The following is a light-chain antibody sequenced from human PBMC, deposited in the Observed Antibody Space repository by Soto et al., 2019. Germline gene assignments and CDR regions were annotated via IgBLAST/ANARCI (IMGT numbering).Light chain of an antibody. V-gene: IGKV3-20*01. CDR3: HQYDSSPLT. CDR1: QSVSSSY. J-gene: IGKJ4*01. Sequence: EIVLTQSTGTLSLSPGERATLSCRASQSVSSSYLAWYQQKPGQAPRLLIYGASSRATGIPDRFSGSGSGTDFTLTISRLEPEDFAVYYCHQYDSSPLTFGGGTKVETK. CDR2: GAS.